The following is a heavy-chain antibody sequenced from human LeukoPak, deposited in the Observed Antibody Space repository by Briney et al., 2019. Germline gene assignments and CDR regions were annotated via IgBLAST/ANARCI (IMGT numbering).Heavy chain of an antibody. CDR1: GFTFSDYY. CDR2: ISSSGSAI. D-gene: IGHD5-12*01. CDR3: ARRIVATIAQYYFDY. Sequence: GRSLRLSCAASGFTFSDYYMSWIRQAPGKGLEWVSYISSSGSAIYYADSVKGRFTISRDNAKNSLYLQMNSLRAEDTAVYYCARRIVATIAQYYFDYWGQRTLVTVSS. V-gene: IGHV3-11*04. J-gene: IGHJ4*02.